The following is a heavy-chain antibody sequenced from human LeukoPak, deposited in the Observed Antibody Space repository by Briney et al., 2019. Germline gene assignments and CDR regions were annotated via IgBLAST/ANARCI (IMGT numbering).Heavy chain of an antibody. J-gene: IGHJ4*02. CDR1: GVSITSDTYC. CDR2: ILHSGST. Sequence: PSQTLSLTCAVSGVSITSDTYCWSWIRQPPGKGLEGIGYILHSGSTYYNPSLKTRVTIPIATPKSQFSRKLSSVTAATTAVYYCARTRDFWSGYFDYWGQGTLVTVSS. D-gene: IGHD3-3*01. V-gene: IGHV4-30-2*01. CDR3: ARTRDFWSGYFDY.